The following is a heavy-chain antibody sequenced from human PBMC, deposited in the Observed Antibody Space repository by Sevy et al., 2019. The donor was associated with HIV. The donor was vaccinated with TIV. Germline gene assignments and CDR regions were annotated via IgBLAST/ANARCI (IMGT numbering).Heavy chain of an antibody. CDR3: ARDHVKDGDLGDYYYFAMDV. CDR2: ISGTPDNI. V-gene: IGHV3-11*01. J-gene: IGHJ6*02. D-gene: IGHD4-17*01. Sequence: GGSLRLSCAASGFTLSDYYISWIRQAPGKGLEWVSYISGTPDNIYYADSVKGRFTISRDNAKNSLCLQMNSLRAEDTAVYYCARDHVKDGDLGDYYYFAMDVWGQGTTVTVSS. CDR1: GFTLSDYY.